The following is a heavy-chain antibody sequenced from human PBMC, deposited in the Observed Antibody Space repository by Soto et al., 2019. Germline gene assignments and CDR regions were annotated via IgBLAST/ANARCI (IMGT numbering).Heavy chain of an antibody. V-gene: IGHV1-69*02. CDR1: GGTFSRYT. CDR3: ARHFTGVLVLGASPPGGDNYGWDV. D-gene: IGHD2-15*01. J-gene: IGHJ6*02. Sequence: QVQLVQSGAEVKKPGSSVKVSCKASGGTFSRYTISWVRQAPGQGLEWMGRIIPILDIPNYAQNFQGRGTITADKSTSTAYMEMSSLRSDDTAVYYCARHFTGVLVLGASPPGGDNYGWDVWGQGTTVTVSS. CDR2: IIPILDIP.